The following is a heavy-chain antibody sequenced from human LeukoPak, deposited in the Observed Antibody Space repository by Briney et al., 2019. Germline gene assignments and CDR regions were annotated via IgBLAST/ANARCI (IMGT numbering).Heavy chain of an antibody. J-gene: IGHJ6*03. D-gene: IGHD5-18*01. Sequence: ASVKVSCKAFGYTFTSNYMHWVRQAPGQGPEWMGVISPSGGSTTYAQKFQGRVTLTRDMSTSTDYLELSSLRSEDTAVYYCARGGSPSGYSYGSPTYYYYMDVWGKGTTVTVSS. V-gene: IGHV1-46*01. CDR2: ISPSGGST. CDR3: ARGGSPSGYSYGSPTYYYYMDV. CDR1: GYTFTSNY.